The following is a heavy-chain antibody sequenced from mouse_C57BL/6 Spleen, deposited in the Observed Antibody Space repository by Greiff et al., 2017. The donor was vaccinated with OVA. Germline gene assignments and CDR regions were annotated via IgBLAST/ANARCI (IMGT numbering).Heavy chain of an antibody. Sequence: EVKLVESGGGLVQPGGSLSLSCAASGFTFTDYYMSWVRQPPGKALEWLGFIRNRANGYTTEYSASVKGRFTISRDNSQSILYLQMNALRAEDSSACYWANAYYSPWFAYWGQGTLVTVSA. CDR2: IRNRANGYTT. CDR3: ANAYYSPWFAY. D-gene: IGHD2-12*01. CDR1: GFTFTDYY. V-gene: IGHV7-3*01. J-gene: IGHJ3*01.